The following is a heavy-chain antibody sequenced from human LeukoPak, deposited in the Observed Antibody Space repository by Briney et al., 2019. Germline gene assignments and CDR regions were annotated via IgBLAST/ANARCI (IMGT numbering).Heavy chain of an antibody. Sequence: SETLSLTCTVSGGSISSYYWSWLRQPPGKGLEWIGYIYYSGSTNYNPSLKSRVTISVDTSKNQFSLKLSSVTAADTAVYYCARDDSVVPALFDYWGQGTLVTVSS. CDR3: ARDDSVVPALFDY. CDR1: GGSISSYY. D-gene: IGHD2-2*01. CDR2: IYYSGST. V-gene: IGHV4-59*01. J-gene: IGHJ4*02.